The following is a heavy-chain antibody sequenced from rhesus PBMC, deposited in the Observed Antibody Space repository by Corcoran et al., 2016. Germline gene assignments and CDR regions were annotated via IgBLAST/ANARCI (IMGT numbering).Heavy chain of an antibody. CDR2: IYGSGSRT. CDR3: ARGPVQVSFDY. V-gene: IGHV4-169*01. J-gene: IGHJ4*01. CDR1: GGSISSNY. Sequence: QLQLQESGPGLVKPSETLSVTCAVSGGSISSNYWSWIRPPPGKGLEWIGRIYGSGSRTTYNPSLKSRVTLSVDTSKNQLSLKLSSGTAADTAVYYCARGPVQVSFDYWGQGVLVTVSS. D-gene: IGHD1-1*01.